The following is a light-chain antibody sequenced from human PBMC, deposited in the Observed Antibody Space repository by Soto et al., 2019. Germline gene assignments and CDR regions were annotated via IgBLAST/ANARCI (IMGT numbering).Light chain of an antibody. CDR3: QQYNNWWT. CDR1: QSVSSN. Sequence: EIVMTQSPVNLSLSPGERATLSCRASQSVSSNLAWYQQKPGQAPRLLIYGASTRATGIPARFSGSGSGTEFTLNISSLKSEDFAVYYCQQYNNWWTFGQGTKVDIK. J-gene: IGKJ1*01. V-gene: IGKV3-15*01. CDR2: GAS.